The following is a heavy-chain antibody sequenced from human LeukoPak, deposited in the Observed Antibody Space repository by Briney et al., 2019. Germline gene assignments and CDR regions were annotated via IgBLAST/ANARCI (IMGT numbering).Heavy chain of an antibody. CDR2: ISAYNGNT. Sequence: ASVKVSCKASGYTFTSYGISWVRQAPGQGLEWMGWISAYNGNTNYAQKLQGRVTMTTDTSTSTAYMELRSLRSDDTAVYYCARVIRSPYDSSNWFDPWGQGTLVTVSS. V-gene: IGHV1-18*01. D-gene: IGHD3-3*01. CDR1: GYTFTSYG. J-gene: IGHJ5*02. CDR3: ARVIRSPYDSSNWFDP.